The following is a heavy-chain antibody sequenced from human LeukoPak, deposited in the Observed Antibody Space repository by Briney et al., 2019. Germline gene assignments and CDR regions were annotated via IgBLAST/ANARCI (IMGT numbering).Heavy chain of an antibody. CDR3: ARDFQTVGRGLGDY. J-gene: IGHJ4*02. CDR2: ISSSGSTI. Sequence: GGSLRLSCAASGFTFSSYEMNWVRQAPGKGLEWVSYISSSGSTIYYADSVKGRFTISRDNAKNSLYLQMNSLRAEDTAVYYCARDFQTVGRGLGDYWAREPWSPSPQ. V-gene: IGHV3-48*03. D-gene: IGHD3-10*01. CDR1: GFTFSSYE.